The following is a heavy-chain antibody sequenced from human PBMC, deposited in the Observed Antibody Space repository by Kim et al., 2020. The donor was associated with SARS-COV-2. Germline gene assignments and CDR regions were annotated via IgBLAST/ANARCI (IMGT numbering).Heavy chain of an antibody. J-gene: IGHJ4*02. CDR3: ARGPPLDY. CDR2: ISYSGNS. CDR1: GGSIRSGGKF. Sequence: SETLSLTCSVSGGSIRSGGKFWTWIRQHPAKGLEWIGYISYSGNSHYSPSLRSRVSISLQTSENQFSLELTSVTAADTAVYYCARGPPLDYWGRGIPVTV. V-gene: IGHV4-31*03.